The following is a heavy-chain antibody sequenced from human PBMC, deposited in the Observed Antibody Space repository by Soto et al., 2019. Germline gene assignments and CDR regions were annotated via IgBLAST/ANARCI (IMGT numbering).Heavy chain of an antibody. D-gene: IGHD2-15*01. CDR2: ISYDGSNK. V-gene: IGHV3-30*18. CDR3: AKGDQGCSGGSCYPYFDY. CDR1: GFTFSSYG. Sequence: GGSLRLSCAASGFTFSSYGMHWVRQAPGKGLEWVAVISYDGSNKYYADSVKGRFTISRDNSKNTLYLQMNSLRAEDTAVYYCAKGDQGCSGGSCYPYFDYWGQGTRATVSS. J-gene: IGHJ4*02.